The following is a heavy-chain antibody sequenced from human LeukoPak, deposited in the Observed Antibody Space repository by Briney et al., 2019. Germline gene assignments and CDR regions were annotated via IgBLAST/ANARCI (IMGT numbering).Heavy chain of an antibody. D-gene: IGHD5-12*01. CDR2: ISYDGSNK. CDR1: GFTFSDYY. CDR3: AKDVSLPVGYSGYDDGY. V-gene: IGHV3-30*18. Sequence: GGSLRLSCAASGFTFSDYYMSWIRQAPGKGLEWVAVISYDGSNKYYADSVKGRFTISRDNSKNTLYLQMNSLRAEDTAVYYCAKDVSLPVGYSGYDDGYWGQGTLVTVSS. J-gene: IGHJ4*02.